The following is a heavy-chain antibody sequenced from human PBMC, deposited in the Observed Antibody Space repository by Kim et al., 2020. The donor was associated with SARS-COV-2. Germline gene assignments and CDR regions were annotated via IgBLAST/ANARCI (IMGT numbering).Heavy chain of an antibody. J-gene: IGHJ2*01. CDR3: PKHIHVTSVTFYWYFEL. V-gene: IGHV3-23*05. Sequence: GGSLRLSCAASGFTFRNSAMSWVRQAPGKGLEWVSGVFGSGSGTYYADSVKGRLTISRDNSKNILYLQMNNLRAEDTAVYYCPKHIHVTSVTFYWYFELLGRGTLVAVSS. CDR2: VFGSGSGT. D-gene: IGHD2-2*01. CDR1: GFTFRNSA.